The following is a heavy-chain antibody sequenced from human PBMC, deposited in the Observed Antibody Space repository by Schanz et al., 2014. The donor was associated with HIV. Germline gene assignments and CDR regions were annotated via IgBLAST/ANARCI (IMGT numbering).Heavy chain of an antibody. Sequence: EVQLLESGGGLEQPGGSLRLSCAASGFTFSSYWMTWVRQAPGKGLEMVANMNQDGSRKYYVDSVKGRFTISRDNAANSLFLQMNSLKTEDTAVYYCTRLVVRWFGEAHYSMDVWGQGTTVTVAS. CDR3: TRLVVRWFGEAHYSMDV. CDR1: GFTFSSYW. J-gene: IGHJ6*02. V-gene: IGHV3-7*03. CDR2: MNQDGSRK. D-gene: IGHD3-10*01.